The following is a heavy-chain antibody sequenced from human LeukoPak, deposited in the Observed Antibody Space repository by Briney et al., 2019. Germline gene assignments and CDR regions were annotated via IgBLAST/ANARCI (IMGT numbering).Heavy chain of an antibody. Sequence: SETLSLTCTVSGGFISSSTYYWSWIRQPPGKGLEWIGYIYYSGSTNNNPSLKSRVTISVDTSKNQFSLKLSSVTAADTAVYYCARSSSRPYYFDYWGQGTLVTVSS. J-gene: IGHJ4*02. V-gene: IGHV4-61*01. D-gene: IGHD6-13*01. CDR2: IYYSGST. CDR3: ARSSSRPYYFDY. CDR1: GGFISSSTYY.